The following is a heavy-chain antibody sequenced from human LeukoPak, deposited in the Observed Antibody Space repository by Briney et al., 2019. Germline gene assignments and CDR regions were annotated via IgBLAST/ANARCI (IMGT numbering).Heavy chain of an antibody. CDR3: AKRSSRATIPLWGYYFDY. J-gene: IGHJ4*02. CDR2: INGSGGST. CDR1: GFTFGDYP. Sequence: GGSLRLSCTASGFTFGDYPLHWFRQAPGKGLEWVAPINGSGGSTYYADSVKGRFTISRDNSKNTLYLQKNSLRAEDTAVYYCAKRSSRATIPLWGYYFDYWGQGTLVTVSS. D-gene: IGHD4/OR15-4a*01. V-gene: IGHV3-23*01.